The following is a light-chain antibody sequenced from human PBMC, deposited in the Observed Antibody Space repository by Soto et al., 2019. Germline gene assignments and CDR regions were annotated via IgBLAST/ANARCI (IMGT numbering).Light chain of an antibody. CDR2: AAS. Sequence: AIQMTRSPSSLSASVGDRVSITCRASQGIRDDLAWYHQKPGKAPKLLIYAASNLQSGVPSRFSGSGSGTDFTLIISGLQPEDFGTYYCLQDYHYPHTFGQGTKLEI. CDR3: LQDYHYPHT. J-gene: IGKJ2*01. CDR1: QGIRDD. V-gene: IGKV1-6*01.